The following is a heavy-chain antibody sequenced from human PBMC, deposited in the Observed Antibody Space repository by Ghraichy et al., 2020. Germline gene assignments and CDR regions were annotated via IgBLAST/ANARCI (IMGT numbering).Heavy chain of an antibody. CDR3: ARAPQDFWSGYSIGTWWYFDL. Sequence: ASVKVSCKASGYTFTGYYMHWVRQAPGQGLEWMGWINPNSGGTNYAQKFQGRVTMTRDTSISTAYMELSRLRSDDTAVYYCARAPQDFWSGYSIGTWWYFDLWGRGTLVTVSS. V-gene: IGHV1-2*02. CDR1: GYTFTGYY. CDR2: INPNSGGT. D-gene: IGHD3-3*01. J-gene: IGHJ2*01.